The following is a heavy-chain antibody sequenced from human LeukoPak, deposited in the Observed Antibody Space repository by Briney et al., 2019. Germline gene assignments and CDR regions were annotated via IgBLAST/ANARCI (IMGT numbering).Heavy chain of an antibody. CDR3: ARGILSGYYFDS. Sequence: ASETLSLTCAVYGGSFSGYYWSWIRQSPGKGLEWIAEIHYSGSASYNPSLKSRVTISGDPSKNQVSLRVTSVTAADTAVYYCARGILSGYYFDSWGQGSLVTVSS. D-gene: IGHD2-15*01. CDR2: IHYSGSA. V-gene: IGHV4-34*01. J-gene: IGHJ4*02. CDR1: GGSFSGYY.